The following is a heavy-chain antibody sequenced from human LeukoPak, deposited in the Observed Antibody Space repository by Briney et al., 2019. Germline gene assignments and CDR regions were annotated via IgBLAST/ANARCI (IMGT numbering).Heavy chain of an antibody. V-gene: IGHV1-18*01. CDR3: ARGGRYCTHGVCYSFDY. CDR2: ISADNGNT. D-gene: IGHD2-8*01. J-gene: IGHJ4*02. Sequence: GASVKVSCKASGYTFTSYCISWVRQAPGQGLEWMAGISADNGNTNDAQKLEGIITMTTDTSTSTAHLKLRSLKADDTAVYYVARGGRYCTHGVCYSFDYWGKGHLVHVSS. CDR1: GYTFTSYC.